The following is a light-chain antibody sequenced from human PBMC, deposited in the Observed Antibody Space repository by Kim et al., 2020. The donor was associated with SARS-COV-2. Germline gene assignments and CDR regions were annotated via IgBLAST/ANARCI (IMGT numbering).Light chain of an antibody. CDR3: NSRDSSGNHLV. Sequence: ALGQTARITCQGDRLSSYYASWYQQKPGQAPVLVIYGKNNRPSGIPDRFAGSSSGNTASLTITGAQAEDEADYYCNSRDSSGNHLVFGGGTQLTVL. CDR1: RLSSYY. CDR2: GKN. V-gene: IGLV3-19*01. J-gene: IGLJ3*02.